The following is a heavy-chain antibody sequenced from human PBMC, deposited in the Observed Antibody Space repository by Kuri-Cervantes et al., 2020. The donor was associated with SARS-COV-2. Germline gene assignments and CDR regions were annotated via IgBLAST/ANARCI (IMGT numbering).Heavy chain of an antibody. CDR1: GFTFSSYD. J-gene: IGHJ1*01. V-gene: IGHV3-13*03. CDR2: IGTAGDT. Sequence: GESLKISCAACGFTFSSYDMHWVRQATGKGLEWVSAIGTAGDTYYPGSVKGQFTISRENAKNSLYLQMNSLRAEDTAVYYCARALGDSGSYHIQHWGQGTLVTVSS. CDR3: ARALGDSGSYHIQH. D-gene: IGHD1-26*01.